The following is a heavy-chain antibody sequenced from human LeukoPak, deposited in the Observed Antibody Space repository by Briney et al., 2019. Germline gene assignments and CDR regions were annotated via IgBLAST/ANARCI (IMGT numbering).Heavy chain of an antibody. CDR2: INHSENT. J-gene: IGHJ4*02. V-gene: IGHV4-34*01. CDR1: GGSISGYY. Sequence: PSETLSLTCTVSGGSISGYYWSWIRQPLGKGLEWIGEINHSENTDYNPSLKSRVTISVDTSKNQLSLKLSSVTAADTAVYYCARHLRWRTSFSPFDYWGQGTLVTVSS. CDR3: ARHLRWRTSFSPFDY. D-gene: IGHD3/OR15-3a*01.